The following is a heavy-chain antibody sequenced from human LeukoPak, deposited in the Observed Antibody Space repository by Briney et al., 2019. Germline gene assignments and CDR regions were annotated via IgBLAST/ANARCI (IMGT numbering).Heavy chain of an antibody. CDR3: ARSRSPYYYYYYMDV. CDR1: GFSFSGYG. Sequence: PGGSLRLSCAASGFSFSGYGMHWVRQTPGKGLERVAVIWYDGSNKYYGHSVKGQFTISRDNSKNTLYLQMNSLRAEDTAVYYCARSRSPYYYYYYMDVWGEGTTVTVSS. V-gene: IGHV3-33*01. CDR2: IWYDGSNK. J-gene: IGHJ6*03. D-gene: IGHD1-26*01.